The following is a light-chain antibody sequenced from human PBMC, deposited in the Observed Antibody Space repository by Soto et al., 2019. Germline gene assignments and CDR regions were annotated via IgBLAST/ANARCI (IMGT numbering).Light chain of an antibody. CDR3: QQSYVTPLT. J-gene: IGKJ4*01. Sequence: IQLTQSPSSLCASKGPTVTITFVASLPINSDLIWYQHKPGKAPRLLLYDASSLQIGVPSRFTGSGSGTDFTLTISDLQPDDLGTYYCQQSYVTPLTFGGGTRWIS. CDR1: LPINSD. V-gene: IGKV1-39*01. CDR2: DAS.